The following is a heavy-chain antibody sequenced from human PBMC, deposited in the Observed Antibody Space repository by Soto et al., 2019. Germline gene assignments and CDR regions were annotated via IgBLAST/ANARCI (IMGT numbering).Heavy chain of an antibody. V-gene: IGHV4-34*01. D-gene: IGHD3-10*01. J-gene: IGHJ6*02. CDR2: INHSGST. Sequence: QVQLQQWGAGLLKPSETLSLTCAVYGGSFSGYYWSWIRQPPGKGLEWIGEINHSGSTNYNPSLKSRVTISVDTSKNQFSRQLSSVTAADTAVYYCARASYYGSGSSYYYYGMDVWGQGTTVTVSS. CDR3: ARASYYGSGSSYYYYGMDV. CDR1: GGSFSGYY.